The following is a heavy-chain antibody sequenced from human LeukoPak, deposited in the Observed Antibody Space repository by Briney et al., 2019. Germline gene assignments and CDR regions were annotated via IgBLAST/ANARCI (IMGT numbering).Heavy chain of an antibody. J-gene: IGHJ6*02. CDR2: IYPGDSDT. CDR3: ARQRYDFWSGYYTREYYYYYYGMDV. V-gene: IGHV5-51*01. Sequence: GESLKISCKGSGYSFTSYWIGWVRQMPGKGQEWMGIIYPGDSDTRYSPSFQGQVTISADKSISTAYLQWSSLKASDTAMYYCARQRYDFWSGYYTREYYYYYYGMDVWGQGTTVTVSS. D-gene: IGHD3-3*01. CDR1: GYSFTSYW.